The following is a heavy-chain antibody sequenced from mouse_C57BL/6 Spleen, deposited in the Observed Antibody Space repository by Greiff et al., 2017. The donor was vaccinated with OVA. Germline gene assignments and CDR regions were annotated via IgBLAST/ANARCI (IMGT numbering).Heavy chain of an antibody. CDR1: GFSFNTYA. V-gene: IGHV10-1*01. CDR3: VSQYERHWYFDV. D-gene: IGHD2-12*01. Sequence: EVQLVESGGGLVQPKGSLKLSCAASGFSFNTYAMNWVRQAPGKGLEWVARIRSKSNNYATYYAESVKDRFTISRDDSESMLYLQMNNLKTEDTAMYYCVSQYERHWYFDVWGTGTTVTVSS. J-gene: IGHJ1*03. CDR2: IRSKSNNYAT.